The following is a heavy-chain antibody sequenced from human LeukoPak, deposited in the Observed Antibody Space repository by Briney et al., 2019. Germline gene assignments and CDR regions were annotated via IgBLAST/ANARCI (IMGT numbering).Heavy chain of an antibody. CDR3: VRGLRFMVRGVPFDY. D-gene: IGHD3-10*01. CDR2: INHSGST. J-gene: IGHJ4*02. CDR1: GGSFSGYY. Sequence: PSETLSLTCAVYGGSFSGYYWSWIRQPPGKGLEWIGEINHSGSTNYNPSLKSRVTISVDTSKNQFSLKLSSVTAADTAVYYCVRGLRFMVRGVPFDYWGQGTLVTVSS. V-gene: IGHV4-34*01.